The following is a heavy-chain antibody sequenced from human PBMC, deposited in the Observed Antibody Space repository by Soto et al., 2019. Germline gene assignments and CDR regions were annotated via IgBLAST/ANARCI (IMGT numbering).Heavy chain of an antibody. CDR1: GYTFTSYY. Sequence: ASVKVSCTASGYTFTSYYMHWVRQAPGQGLEWMGIINPSGGSTSYAQKFQGRVTMTRDTSTSTVYMELSSLRSEDTAVYYCASSNADTAMAIYYYYGMDVWGQGTTVTVSS. CDR3: ASSNADTAMAIYYYYGMDV. CDR2: INPSGGST. D-gene: IGHD5-18*01. J-gene: IGHJ6*02. V-gene: IGHV1-46*01.